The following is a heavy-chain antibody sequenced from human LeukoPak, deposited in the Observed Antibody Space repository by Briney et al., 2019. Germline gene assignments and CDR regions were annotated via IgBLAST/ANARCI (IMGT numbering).Heavy chain of an antibody. CDR3: ARPTRYRLNNWFDP. Sequence: SETLSLTCTVSGGSISSYYWTWIRQPAGKGLEWIGRIYTTGSTNYNPSLNSRVTMSVDTSKNQFSLKLSSVTAADTAVYYCARPTRYRLNNWFDPWGQGTLVTVSS. CDR1: GGSISSYY. V-gene: IGHV4-4*07. D-gene: IGHD1-26*01. CDR2: IYTTGST. J-gene: IGHJ5*02.